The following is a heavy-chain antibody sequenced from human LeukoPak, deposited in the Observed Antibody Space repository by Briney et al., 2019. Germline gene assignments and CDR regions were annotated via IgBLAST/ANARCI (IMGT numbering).Heavy chain of an antibody. CDR1: GFTFSDYG. V-gene: IGHV3-30*18. CDR3: AKTVGVNFFDY. Sequence: SLRLSCAASGFTFSDYGMHWVRQAPGKGLEWVAVISYDGSNKYSADSVKGRFTISRDNSKNTLYLQMNSLRGEDTAMYYCAKTVGVNFFDYWGQGTLVTVSS. J-gene: IGHJ4*02. CDR2: ISYDGSNK. D-gene: IGHD1-26*01.